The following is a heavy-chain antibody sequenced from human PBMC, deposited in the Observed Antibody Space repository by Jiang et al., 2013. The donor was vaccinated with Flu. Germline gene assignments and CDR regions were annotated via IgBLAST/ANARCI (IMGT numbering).Heavy chain of an antibody. CDR3: ARGYSSGYPFTPGGY. CDR1: GYTFTGYY. V-gene: IGHV1-2*02. J-gene: IGHJ4*02. D-gene: IGHD3-22*01. Sequence: LVESGAEVKKPGASVKVSCKASGYTFTGYYMHWVRQAPGQGLEWMGWINPNSGGTNYAQKFQGRVTMTRDTSISTAYMELSRLRSDDTAVYYCARGYSSGYPFTPGGYWGQGTLVTVSS. CDR2: INPNSGGT.